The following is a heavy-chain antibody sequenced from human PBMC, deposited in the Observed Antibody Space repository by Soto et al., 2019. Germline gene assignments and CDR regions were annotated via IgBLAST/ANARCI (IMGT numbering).Heavy chain of an antibody. CDR3: ARVIPAVEAWFVP. V-gene: IGHV1-18*01. Sequence: ASVKVSCKASGYTFTNFGVTWVRRAPGQGLEWMGWISAYTDTPNYAQKFQGRVTMTIDTSTSTAYMALRSLTSDATAVYYCARVIPAVEAWFVPWGQGTPATVS. CDR2: ISAYTDTP. CDR1: GYTFTNFG. D-gene: IGHD2-2*01. J-gene: IGHJ5*02.